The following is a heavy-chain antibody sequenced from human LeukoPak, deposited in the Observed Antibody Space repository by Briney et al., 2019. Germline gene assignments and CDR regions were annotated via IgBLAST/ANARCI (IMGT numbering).Heavy chain of an antibody. CDR1: GGTFSSYA. J-gene: IGHJ3*02. Sequence: ASVKVSCEASGGTFSSYAISWVRQAPGQGLEWMGGIIPIFGTANYAQKFQGRVTITTDESTSTAYMELSSLRSEDTAVYYCAALGYYDSSGYWPDAFDIWGQGTMVTVSS. V-gene: IGHV1-69*05. CDR2: IIPIFGTA. CDR3: AALGYYDSSGYWPDAFDI. D-gene: IGHD3-22*01.